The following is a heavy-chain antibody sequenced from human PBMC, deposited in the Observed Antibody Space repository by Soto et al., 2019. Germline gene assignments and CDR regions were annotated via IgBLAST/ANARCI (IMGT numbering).Heavy chain of an antibody. CDR2: VFYTGAT. V-gene: IGHV4-30-4*01. Sequence: QVQLQESGPGLVKPSQTLSLSCTVSGGSISSGSYYWDWIRQSPGKGLEWIGYVFYTGATYYNPSLESRVSISTATSKNQFFRRLGSVTAADTAVYYCARDNGGNSEFGYWGQGTLVTVSS. CDR3: ARDNGGNSEFGY. CDR1: GGSISSGSYY. D-gene: IGHD2-21*02. J-gene: IGHJ4*02.